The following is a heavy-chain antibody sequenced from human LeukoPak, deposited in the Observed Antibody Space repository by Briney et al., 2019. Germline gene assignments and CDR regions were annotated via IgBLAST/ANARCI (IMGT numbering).Heavy chain of an antibody. V-gene: IGHV4-31*03. CDR3: ARDEEVRGVLDY. CDR1: GGSISSGGYY. CDR2: IYYSGST. Sequence: SETLSLTCTVSGGSISSGGYYWSWIRQHPGKGLEWIGYIYYSGSTYYNPSLKSRVTISVDTSKNQFCLKLSSVTAADTAVYYCARDEEVRGVLDYWGQGTLVTVSS. J-gene: IGHJ4*02. D-gene: IGHD3-10*01.